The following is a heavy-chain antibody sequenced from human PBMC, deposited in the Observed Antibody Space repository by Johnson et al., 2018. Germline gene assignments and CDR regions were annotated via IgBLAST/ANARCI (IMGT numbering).Heavy chain of an antibody. CDR1: GGTFSSYA. CDR2: IIPIFGTA. Sequence: LVESGAEVKKPGSSVKVSCKXSGGTFSSYAISWVRQAPGQGLEWMGGIIPIFGTANYAQKFQGRVTITADESTSTAYMELSSLRSEDTAVYYCARRKASITGTISHTYYYYYMDVWGKGTTVTVSS. V-gene: IGHV1-69*01. D-gene: IGHD1-7*01. J-gene: IGHJ6*03. CDR3: ARRKASITGTISHTYYYYYMDV.